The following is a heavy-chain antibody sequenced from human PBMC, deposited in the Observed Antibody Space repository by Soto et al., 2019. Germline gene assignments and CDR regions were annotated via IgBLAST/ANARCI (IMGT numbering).Heavy chain of an antibody. Sequence: QVQLQESGPGLVKPSETLSLTCTVSGGSISSYYWSWIRQPPGKGLEWIGYIYYSGSTKYNPSLKIRVTISVDTSKNQFSRKLSSVTAADTAVYYCARGVAAAVNWFDPWGQGTLVTVSS. D-gene: IGHD6-13*01. CDR3: ARGVAAAVNWFDP. CDR1: GGSISSYY. CDR2: IYYSGST. J-gene: IGHJ5*02. V-gene: IGHV4-59*01.